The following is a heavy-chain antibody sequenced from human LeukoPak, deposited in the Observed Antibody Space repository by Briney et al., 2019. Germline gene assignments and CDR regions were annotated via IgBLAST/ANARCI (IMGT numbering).Heavy chain of an antibody. V-gene: IGHV3-48*03. CDR2: ISSSGSTI. Sequence: GGSLRLSCAASGFTFSSYEMNWVRQAPGKGLEWVSYISSSGSTIYYADSVKGRFTISRDNAKNSLYLQMNGLRAEDTAVYFCARPLGYYDGSGYYLGAFDIWGQGTMVTVSS. CDR3: ARPLGYYDGSGYYLGAFDI. J-gene: IGHJ3*02. D-gene: IGHD3-22*01. CDR1: GFTFSSYE.